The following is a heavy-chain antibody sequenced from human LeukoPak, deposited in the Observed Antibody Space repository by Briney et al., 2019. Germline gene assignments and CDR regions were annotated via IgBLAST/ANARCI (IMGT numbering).Heavy chain of an antibody. CDR3: AREKFEHLAYFDY. V-gene: IGHV1-2*02. CDR2: INPNSGGT. CDR1: GYTFTGYY. J-gene: IGHJ4*02. Sequence: ASVKVSCKASGYTFTGYYMHWVRQAPGQGLEWMGWINPNSGGTDYAQKFQGRVTMTRDTSVSTAYMELSRLRSDDTAVYYCAREKFEHLAYFDYWGQGTLVTVSS.